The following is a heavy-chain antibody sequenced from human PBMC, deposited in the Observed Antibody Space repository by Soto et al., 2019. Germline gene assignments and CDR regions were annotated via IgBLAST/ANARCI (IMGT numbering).Heavy chain of an antibody. D-gene: IGHD2-15*01. V-gene: IGHV4-31*03. CDR3: ARGGYGSGGSCYLGPSGY. Sequence: QVQLQESGPGLVKPSQTLSLTCTVSGGSISSGGYYWSWIRQHPGKGLEWIGYIYYSGSTYYNPCLQSRVTISGDTAKNQCSLELSSVTAADTAVYYCARGGYGSGGSCYLGPSGYWGEGTLVTVSS. J-gene: IGHJ4*02. CDR1: GGSISSGGYY. CDR2: IYYSGST.